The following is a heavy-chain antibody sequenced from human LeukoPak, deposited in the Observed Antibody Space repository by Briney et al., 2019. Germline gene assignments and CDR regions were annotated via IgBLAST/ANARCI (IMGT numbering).Heavy chain of an antibody. Sequence: ASVKVSCKASGYTFTSYGISWVRQAPGQGLEWMGWISAYNGNTNYAQKLQGRVTMTTDPSTSTAYMELRSLRSDDTAVYYCARDFRACSSTSCYTVWYFDLWGRGTLVTVSS. J-gene: IGHJ2*01. D-gene: IGHD2-2*02. CDR2: ISAYNGNT. V-gene: IGHV1-18*01. CDR3: ARDFRACSSTSCYTVWYFDL. CDR1: GYTFTSYG.